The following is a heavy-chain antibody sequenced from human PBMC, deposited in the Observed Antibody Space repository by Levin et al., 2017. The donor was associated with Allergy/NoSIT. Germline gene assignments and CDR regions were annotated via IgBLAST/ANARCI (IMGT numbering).Heavy chain of an antibody. V-gene: IGHV5-51*01. J-gene: IGHJ4*02. CDR1: GSTFSSFW. CDR2: IFPGDSDT. D-gene: IGHD5-18*01. CDR3: ARRGFSYGSADH. Sequence: PGGSLRLSCQASGSTFSSFWIGWVRQMPGNGLEWMGVIFPGDSDTRYGPSFQGHVTISADKSISTAFLQWSILKASDTAMYYCARRGFSYGSADHWGEGTLLTGSS.